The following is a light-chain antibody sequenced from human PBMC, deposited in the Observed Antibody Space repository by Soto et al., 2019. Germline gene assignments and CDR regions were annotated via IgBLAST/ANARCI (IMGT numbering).Light chain of an antibody. CDR2: EVS. Sequence: QSVLSQPPSASGSPGQSVTISCTETSSDVGGYNYVSWYQQHPGKAPKLMIYEVSKRPSGVPDRLSGSKSGNTASLTVSGLQAEDEADYYCSSYAGGNSFFGTGTKVTVL. CDR1: SSDVGGYNY. CDR3: SSYAGGNSF. J-gene: IGLJ1*01. V-gene: IGLV2-8*01.